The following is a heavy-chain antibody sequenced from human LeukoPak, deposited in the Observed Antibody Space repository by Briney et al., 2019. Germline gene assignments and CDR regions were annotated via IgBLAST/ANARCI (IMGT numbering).Heavy chain of an antibody. V-gene: IGHV4-4*07. Sequence: SETLSLTCTVSSGSLSSFYWNWIRQPAGKGLEWVGRIYPSGSTAYNASLKSRVTMSVDTSKKQFSLKLNSVTAADTAVYYCARSSGHDFDYWGQGILVTVSS. J-gene: IGHJ4*02. CDR1: SGSLSSFY. CDR3: ARSSGHDFDY. D-gene: IGHD5-12*01. CDR2: IYPSGST.